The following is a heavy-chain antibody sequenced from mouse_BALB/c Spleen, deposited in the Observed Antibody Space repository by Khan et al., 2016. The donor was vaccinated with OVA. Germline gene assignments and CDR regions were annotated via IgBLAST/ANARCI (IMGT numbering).Heavy chain of an antibody. D-gene: IGHD2-13*01. Sequence: VQLKESGPELMKPGASVKISCKASGYSFTNYYIHWVKQSHGQSLVWIGYIDPFNGGTNYNQKLKGTATLTVDKSSSTAYMHLSSLTSEDSAVYYCTRLGTTGWFAYWGQGTLVTVSA. CDR3: TRLGTTGWFAY. V-gene: IGHV1S135*01. J-gene: IGHJ3*01. CDR1: GYSFTNYY. CDR2: IDPFNGGT.